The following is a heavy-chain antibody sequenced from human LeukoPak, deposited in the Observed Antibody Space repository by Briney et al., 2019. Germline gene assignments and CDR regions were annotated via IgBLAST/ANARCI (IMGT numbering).Heavy chain of an antibody. J-gene: IGHJ4*02. CDR1: GYSISSGYY. CDR3: ARASRTGLGIGSFDY. D-gene: IGHD7-27*01. Sequence: SETLSLTCTVSGYSISSGYYWGWIRQHPGKGLEWIGSIYHSGSTYYNPSLKSRVTISVDTSKNQFSLKLSPVTAADTAVYYCARASRTGLGIGSFDYWGQGTLVTVSP. V-gene: IGHV4-38-2*02. CDR2: IYHSGST.